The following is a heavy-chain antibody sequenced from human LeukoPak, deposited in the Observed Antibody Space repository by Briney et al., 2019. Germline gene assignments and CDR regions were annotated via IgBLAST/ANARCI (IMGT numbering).Heavy chain of an antibody. CDR2: ISYDGSNK. D-gene: IGHD3-3*01. CDR3: ARSGRWSGYVSDPDNWFDP. V-gene: IGHV3-30-3*01. J-gene: IGHJ5*02. Sequence: GRSLRLSCAASGFTFSSHAMHWVRQAPGKGLEWVAVISYDGSNKYYADSVKGRFTISRDNSKNTLYLQMNSLRAEDTAVYYCARSGRWSGYVSDPDNWFDPWGQGTLVTVSS. CDR1: GFTFSSHA.